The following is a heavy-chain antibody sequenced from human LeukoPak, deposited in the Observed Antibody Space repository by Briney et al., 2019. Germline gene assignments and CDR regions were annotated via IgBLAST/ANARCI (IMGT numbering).Heavy chain of an antibody. Sequence: GGSLRLSCAASGFSFSSYAMSWVRQAPGKGLEWVSGISAGGATTHYADSVKGRFTISRDNSKNTLYLQMNSLRAEDTAVYYCAKGSYFWSGSPYYFDYWGQGTLVTVSS. V-gene: IGHV3-23*01. D-gene: IGHD3-3*01. CDR2: ISAGGATT. CDR3: AKGSYFWSGSPYYFDY. CDR1: GFSFSSYA. J-gene: IGHJ4*02.